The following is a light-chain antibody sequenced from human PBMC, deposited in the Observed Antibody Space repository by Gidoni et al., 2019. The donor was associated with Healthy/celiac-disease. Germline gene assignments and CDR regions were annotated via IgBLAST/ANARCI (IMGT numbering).Light chain of an antibody. Sequence: EIVLIQSPATLSLSPGERATLSCRASQSVSSYLAWYQQKPGQAPRLLIYDASNRATGIPPPFSGSGSGTDFTLTISSLEPEDFAVYYCQQRSNWRITFGQGTRLEIK. CDR3: QQRSNWRIT. V-gene: IGKV3-11*01. J-gene: IGKJ5*01. CDR1: QSVSSY. CDR2: DAS.